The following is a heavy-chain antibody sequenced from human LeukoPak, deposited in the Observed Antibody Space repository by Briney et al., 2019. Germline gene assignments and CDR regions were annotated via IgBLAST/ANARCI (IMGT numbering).Heavy chain of an antibody. V-gene: IGHV3-21*01. CDR3: AKKTTVTSVDAFDI. D-gene: IGHD4-17*01. CDR1: GFTFSSYS. CDR2: ISSSSSYI. J-gene: IGHJ3*02. Sequence: PGGSLRLSCAASGFTFSSYSMNWVRQAPGKGLEWVSSISSSSSYIYYADSVKGRFTISRGNAKSSLYLQMNSLRAEDTAVYYCAKKTTVTSVDAFDIWGQGTMVTVSS.